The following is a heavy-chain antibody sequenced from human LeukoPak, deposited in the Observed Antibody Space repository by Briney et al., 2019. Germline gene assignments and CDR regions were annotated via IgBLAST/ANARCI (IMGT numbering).Heavy chain of an antibody. CDR3: GTQPLGSIDAFDI. CDR1: GYTLTELS. CDR2: FDPEDGET. V-gene: IGHV1-24*01. Sequence: GASVKVSCKVSGYTLTELSMHWVRQAPGKGLEWMGGFDPEDGETIYAQKFQGRVTMTEDTSTDTAYMELSSLRSEDTAVYYCGTQPLGSIDAFDIWGQGTMVTVSS. J-gene: IGHJ3*02. D-gene: IGHD1-26*01.